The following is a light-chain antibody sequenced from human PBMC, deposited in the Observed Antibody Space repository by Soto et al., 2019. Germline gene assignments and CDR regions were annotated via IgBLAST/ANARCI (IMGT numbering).Light chain of an antibody. V-gene: IGKV3-15*01. J-gene: IGKJ5*01. CDR1: QSVNSK. CDR2: GAS. CDR3: QQNDNWPPIT. Sequence: EIVMTQSPATLSVSPGERATLSCRASQSVNSKVAWYQHKPGQAPRLLIYGASTRATGIPAWFSGSGSGTDFTLTISNVQSEDFAVYYCQQNDNWPPITFGQGTRLEIK.